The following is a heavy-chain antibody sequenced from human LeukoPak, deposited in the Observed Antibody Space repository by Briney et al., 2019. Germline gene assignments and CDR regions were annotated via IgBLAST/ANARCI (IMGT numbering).Heavy chain of an antibody. V-gene: IGHV3-30-3*01. J-gene: IGHJ5*02. CDR2: ISYDGSNK. CDR1: GFTFSSYA. CDR3: ARSIMIFGVARGLGDWFDP. Sequence: GGSLRLSCAASGFTFSSYAMHWVRQAPGKGLEWVAVISYDGSNKYYVDSVKGRFTISRDNSKNTLYLQMNSLRAEDTAVYYCARSIMIFGVARGLGDWFDPWGQGILVTVSS. D-gene: IGHD3-3*01.